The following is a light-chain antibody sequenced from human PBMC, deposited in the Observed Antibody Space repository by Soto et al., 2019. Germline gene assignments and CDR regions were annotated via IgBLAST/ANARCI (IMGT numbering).Light chain of an antibody. CDR3: ISWDSSLTAVL. V-gene: IGLV1-51*01. CDR2: DNN. CDR1: SSNIGNQF. J-gene: IGLJ2*01. Sequence: QSALTQPASVSASPGQKVTISCSGSSSNIGNQFVSWYQQLPGTAPKLLIYDNNERPSGVSDRFSGSKSGNSATLGIAGLQTGDEADYYCISWDSSLTAVLFGGGTKLTVL.